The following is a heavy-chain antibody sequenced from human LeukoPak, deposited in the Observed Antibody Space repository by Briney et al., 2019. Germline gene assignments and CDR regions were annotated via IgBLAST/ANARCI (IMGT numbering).Heavy chain of an antibody. Sequence: GGSLRLSCVTSGFNFRNYGFHWVRQAPGKGLEWVAVIYHDGGQKFYVDSVEGRFTFSRDNSKSTVFLEMNSLRAEDTAMYYCTRDSAKSFDDWGPGTLVTV. CDR3: TRDSAKSFDD. V-gene: IGHV3-33*01. J-gene: IGHJ4*02. CDR1: GFNFRNYG. CDR2: IYHDGGQK. D-gene: IGHD4/OR15-4a*01.